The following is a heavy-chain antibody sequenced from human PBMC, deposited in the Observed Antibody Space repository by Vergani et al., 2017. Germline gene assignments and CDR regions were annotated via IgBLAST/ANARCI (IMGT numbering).Heavy chain of an antibody. CDR3: ANSRIAAAVTPRFFWY. CDR2: TYYSGST. V-gene: IGHV4-31*03. Sequence: QVQLQESGPGLVKASQTLSLTRTVSGGSISSGGYYWSWIRQHPGKGLEWIGYTYYSGSTYYNPSIKSRVTISVDTSKNQFSLKLSSVNAGDTAVYYCANSRIAAAVTPRFFWYWGQGTLVTVSS. D-gene: IGHD6-13*01. CDR1: GGSISSGGYY. J-gene: IGHJ4*02.